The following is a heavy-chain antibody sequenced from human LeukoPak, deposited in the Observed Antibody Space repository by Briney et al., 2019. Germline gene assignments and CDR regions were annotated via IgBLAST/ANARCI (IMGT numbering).Heavy chain of an antibody. CDR2: IYYSGST. J-gene: IGHJ3*02. CDR3: ARDCGSGGSCGEAFDI. Sequence: SETLSLTCSVSGGSISSGGYYWSWIRQHPGKGLEWIGYIYYSGSTYYNPSLKSRVTISVDTSKNQFSLKLSSVTAADTAVYYCARDCGSGGSCGEAFDIWGQGTMVTVSS. V-gene: IGHV4-31*03. D-gene: IGHD2-15*01. CDR1: GGSISSGGYY.